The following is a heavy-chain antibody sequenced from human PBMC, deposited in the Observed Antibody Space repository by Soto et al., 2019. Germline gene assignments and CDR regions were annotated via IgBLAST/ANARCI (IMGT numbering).Heavy chain of an antibody. D-gene: IGHD6-13*01. CDR2: IYYSGST. CDR3: ARPSTAGTGYFDY. J-gene: IGHJ4*02. V-gene: IGHV4-39*01. Sequence: SETLSLTCTVSGGSISSSSYYWGWIRQPPGKGLEWIGGIYYSGSTYYNPSLKSRVTISVDTSKNQFSLKLSSVTAADTAVYYCARPSTAGTGYFDYWGQGTLVTVSS. CDR1: GGSISSSSYY.